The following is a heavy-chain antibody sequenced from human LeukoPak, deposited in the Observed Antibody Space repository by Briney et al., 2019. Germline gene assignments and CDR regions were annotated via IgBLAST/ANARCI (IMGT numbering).Heavy chain of an antibody. V-gene: IGHV4-59*01. Sequence: SETLSLTCTVSGGSISNYYWSWIRQSPGKGLEWIGYIYYSGSTNYNPSLKSRVTISLGTSKKHFSLRLSSVTAADTAVYYCARVDGSYSPWGQGTLVTVSS. D-gene: IGHD1-26*01. CDR2: IYYSGST. CDR3: ARVDGSYSP. J-gene: IGHJ5*02. CDR1: GGSISNYY.